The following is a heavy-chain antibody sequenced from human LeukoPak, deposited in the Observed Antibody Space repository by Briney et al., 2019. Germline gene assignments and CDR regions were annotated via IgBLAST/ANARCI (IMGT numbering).Heavy chain of an antibody. CDR1: GFTFSTYA. CDR3: AKGDVLLWFGEFQH. Sequence: GGSLRLSCAASGFTFSTYAMHWVRQAPGKGLEWVTMIWHDGSHKYYTDSVRGRFTISRDNAKNSLYLQMNSLRAEDTALYYCAKGDVLLWFGEFQHWGQGTLVTVSS. V-gene: IGHV3-30*02. CDR2: IWHDGSHK. J-gene: IGHJ1*01. D-gene: IGHD3-10*01.